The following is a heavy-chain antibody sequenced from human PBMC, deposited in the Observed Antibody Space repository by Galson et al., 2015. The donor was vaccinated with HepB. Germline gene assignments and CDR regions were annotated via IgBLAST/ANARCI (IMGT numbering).Heavy chain of an antibody. CDR1: GYTFTSYG. D-gene: IGHD3-10*01. CDR2: ISAYNGNT. V-gene: IGHV1-18*04. J-gene: IGHJ5*02. Sequence: SVKVSCKASGYTFTSYGISWVRQAPGQGLEYMGWISAYNGNTNYVQNLQGRVTLTTDTSTSTAYMELRSLRSDDTAVYYCARDEGLLWFGELPGRSWFDPWGQGTLVIVSS. CDR3: ARDEGLLWFGELPGRSWFDP.